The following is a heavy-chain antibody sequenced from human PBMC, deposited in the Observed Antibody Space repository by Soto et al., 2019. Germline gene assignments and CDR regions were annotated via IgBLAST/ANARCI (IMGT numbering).Heavy chain of an antibody. CDR3: ARHQYSSSFNSAYYYGMDV. J-gene: IGHJ6*02. Sequence: PGESLKISCKGSRYSFTSYWIGWVRQMPGKGLEWMGIIYPGDSDTRYSPSFQGQVTISADKSISTAYLQWSSLKASDTAMYYCARHQYSSSFNSAYYYGMDVWGQGTTVTVSS. D-gene: IGHD6-13*01. CDR2: IYPGDSDT. V-gene: IGHV5-51*01. CDR1: RYSFTSYW.